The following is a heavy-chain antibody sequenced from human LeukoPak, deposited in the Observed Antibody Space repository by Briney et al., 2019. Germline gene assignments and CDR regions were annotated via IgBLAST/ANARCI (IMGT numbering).Heavy chain of an antibody. Sequence: GGSLRLSCAASGFTFSSYSMNWVRQAPGKGLEWVSYISSSSSTIYYADSVKGRFTISRGNAKNSLYLQMNSLRAEDTAVYYCARDPSDIVVVVAAPDAFDIWGQGTMVTVSS. CDR1: GFTFSSYS. CDR3: ARDPSDIVVVVAAPDAFDI. V-gene: IGHV3-48*01. CDR2: ISSSSSTI. J-gene: IGHJ3*02. D-gene: IGHD2-15*01.